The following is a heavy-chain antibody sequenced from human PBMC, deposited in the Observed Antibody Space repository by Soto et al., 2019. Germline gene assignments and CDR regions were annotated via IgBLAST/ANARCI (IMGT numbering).Heavy chain of an antibody. CDR3: ATSYTAAMHY. J-gene: IGHJ4*02. Sequence: SETLSLTCTVSGGSISSYYGSWIRQPPGKGLEWIGYIYYSGSTNYNPSLKSRVTISVDTSKNQFSLKLSSVTAADTAVYYCATSYTAAMHYWGQGTLVTVSS. V-gene: IGHV4-59*08. CDR2: IYYSGST. CDR1: GGSISSYY. D-gene: IGHD2-2*01.